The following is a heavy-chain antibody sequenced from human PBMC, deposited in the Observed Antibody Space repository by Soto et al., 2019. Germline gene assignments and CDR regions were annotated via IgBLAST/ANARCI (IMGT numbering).Heavy chain of an antibody. CDR3: ARDSDEPEEAFDI. J-gene: IGHJ3*02. V-gene: IGHV4-31*01. Sequence: QVQLQESGPGLVKPSQTLSLTCTVSGGSISSGGYYWSWIRQHPGKGLEWIGYIYYSGSTYYNPSLKSLVTISVDTSKNQFSLKLSSVTAADTAVYYCARDSDEPEEAFDIWGQGTMVTVSS. CDR2: IYYSGST. CDR1: GGSISSGGYY.